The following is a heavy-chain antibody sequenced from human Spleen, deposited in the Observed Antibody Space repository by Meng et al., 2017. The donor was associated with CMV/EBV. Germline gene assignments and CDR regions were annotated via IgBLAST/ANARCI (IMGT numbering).Heavy chain of an antibody. Sequence: GGSLRLSCKGSGYSFTSYWIGWVRQMPGKGLEWMGIIYPGDSDTRYSPSFQGQVTISADKSISTAYLQWSSLKASDTAMYYCARLTAMVGGGLDPWGQGTLVTVSS. CDR1: GYSFTSYW. D-gene: IGHD5-18*01. CDR2: IYPGDSDT. CDR3: ARLTAMVGGGLDP. J-gene: IGHJ5*02. V-gene: IGHV5-51*01.